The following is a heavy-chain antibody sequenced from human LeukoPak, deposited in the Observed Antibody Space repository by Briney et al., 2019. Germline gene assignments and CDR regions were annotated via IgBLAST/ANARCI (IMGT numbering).Heavy chain of an antibody. CDR1: GVSFSGYY. CDR3: ARGNRNTARIKHRYYYGMDV. J-gene: IGHJ6*02. CDR2: INHSGST. Sequence: SETLSLTCAVYGVSFSGYYWSWIRQPPGKGLEWIGEINHSGSTNYNPSLKSRVTISVDTSKNQFSLKLSSVTAADTAVYYCARGNRNTARIKHRYYYGMDVWGQGTTVTVSS. D-gene: IGHD5-18*01. V-gene: IGHV4-34*01.